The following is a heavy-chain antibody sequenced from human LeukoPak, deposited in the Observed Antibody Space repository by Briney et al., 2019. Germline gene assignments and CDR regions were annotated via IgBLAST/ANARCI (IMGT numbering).Heavy chain of an antibody. V-gene: IGHV1-46*01. CDR2: INPSGGST. J-gene: IGHJ5*02. D-gene: IGHD3-3*01. CDR3: AIRKRYLWSGYPYNWFDP. Sequence: ASVKVSCKASGYTFTTYYIHWVRQAPGQGLEWMGIINPSGGSTTYAQKFQGRVTMTRDTSTSTVYMELSSLRSEGTAVYYCAIRKRYLWSGYPYNWFDPWGQGTLVTVSS. CDR1: GYTFTTYY.